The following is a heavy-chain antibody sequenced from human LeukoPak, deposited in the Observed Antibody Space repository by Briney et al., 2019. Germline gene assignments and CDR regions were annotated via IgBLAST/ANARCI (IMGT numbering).Heavy chain of an antibody. Sequence: GGSLRLSCTASGFTFSSYWMNWARQAPGKGLEWVSSISGGGESTYYADSAKGRFTVSRDNSKNTLYLQINSLRGEDTAVYYCAKGKYSSGGVPDYWGQGTLVTVSS. D-gene: IGHD6-19*01. CDR3: AKGKYSSGGVPDY. V-gene: IGHV3-23*01. J-gene: IGHJ4*02. CDR1: GFTFSSYW. CDR2: ISGGGEST.